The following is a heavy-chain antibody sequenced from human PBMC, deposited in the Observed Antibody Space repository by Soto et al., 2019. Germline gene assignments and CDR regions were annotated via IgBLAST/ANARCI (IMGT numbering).Heavy chain of an antibody. V-gene: IGHV3-21*04. J-gene: IGHJ4*02. CDR3: AKGGFWSGSHGLYYFDY. D-gene: IGHD3-3*01. CDR2: ISSSSSYI. CDR1: GFTFSSYS. Sequence: GGSLRLSCAASGFTFSSYSMNWVRQAPGKGLEWVSSISSSSSYIYYADSVKGRFTISRDNAKNSLYLQMNSLRAEDTALYYCAKGGFWSGSHGLYYFDYWGQGTLVTVSS.